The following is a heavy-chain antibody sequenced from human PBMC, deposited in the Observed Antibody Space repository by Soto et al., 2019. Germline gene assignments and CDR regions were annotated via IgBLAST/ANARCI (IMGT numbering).Heavy chain of an antibody. J-gene: IGHJ6*02. CDR1: GGSFSAYS. V-gene: IGHV4-34*01. CDR2: ITHGGST. Sequence: PSETLSLTCGVYGGSFSAYSWTWLRQSPGKGLEWIGEITHGGSTDYNPALKSRLVMSVDTSKNQFSLRVTSVTAADSAVYFCARASVDSWSHIYYGLDVWGQGTTVTVSS. CDR3: ARASVDSWSHIYYGLDV. D-gene: IGHD3-3*01.